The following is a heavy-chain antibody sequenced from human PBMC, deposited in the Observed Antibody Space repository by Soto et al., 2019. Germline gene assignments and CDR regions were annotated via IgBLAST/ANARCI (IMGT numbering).Heavy chain of an antibody. CDR2: ISGSGGST. V-gene: IGHV3-23*01. CDR3: ATSVDRGPRPYAPQDY. CDR1: GFTFSSYA. J-gene: IGHJ4*02. Sequence: GGSLRLSCAASGFTFSSYAMSWVRQAPGKGLEWVSAISGSGGSTYYADSVKGQFTISRDNSKNTLYLQMNSLRAEDTAVYYCATSVDRGPRPYAPQDYWGQGTLVTVSS. D-gene: IGHD4-17*01.